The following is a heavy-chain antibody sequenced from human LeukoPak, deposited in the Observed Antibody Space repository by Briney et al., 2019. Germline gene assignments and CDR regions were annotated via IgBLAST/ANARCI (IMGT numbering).Heavy chain of an antibody. CDR2: MNPNSGNT. V-gene: IGHV1-8*01. CDR3: ARANWIDILTGANWFDP. Sequence: GASVKVSCKATGYTFTSYDINWVRQATGQGLEWMGWMNPNSGNTGYAQKFQGRVTMTRNTSISTAYMELSSLRSEDTAVYYCARANWIDILTGANWFDPWGQGTLVTVSS. CDR1: GYTFTSYD. D-gene: IGHD3-9*01. J-gene: IGHJ5*02.